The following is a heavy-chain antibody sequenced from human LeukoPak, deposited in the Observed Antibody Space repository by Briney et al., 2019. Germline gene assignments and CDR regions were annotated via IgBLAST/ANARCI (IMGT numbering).Heavy chain of an antibody. D-gene: IGHD4-17*01. CDR2: ISWNSGSI. J-gene: IGHJ3*02. CDR1: GFTFDDYA. CDR3: AKDLYGESAFDI. Sequence: GGSLRLSCAASGFTFDDYAMHWVRQAPGKGLEWVSGISWNSGSIGYADSVKGRFTISRDNAKNSLYLQTNSLRAEDTALYYCAKDLYGESAFDIWGQGTMVTVSS. V-gene: IGHV3-9*01.